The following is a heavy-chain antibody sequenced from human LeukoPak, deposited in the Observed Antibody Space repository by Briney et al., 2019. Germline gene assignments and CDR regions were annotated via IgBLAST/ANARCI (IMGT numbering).Heavy chain of an antibody. CDR2: ISSSSSYI. Sequence: GGSLRLSCAASGFTFSSYSMNWVRQAPGKGLEWVSSISSSSSYIYYADSVKGRFTISRDNSKNTLYLQMSSLRVEDTAVYYCAKRFEAAGDYWGQGTLVTVSS. CDR1: GFTFSSYS. CDR3: AKRFEAAGDY. J-gene: IGHJ4*02. D-gene: IGHD6-25*01. V-gene: IGHV3-21*04.